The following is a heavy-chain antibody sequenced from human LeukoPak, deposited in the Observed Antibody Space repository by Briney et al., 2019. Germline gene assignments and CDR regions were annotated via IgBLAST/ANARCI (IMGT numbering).Heavy chain of an antibody. CDR1: GFTFTTYW. CDR3: ARGFDGYYGFDL. V-gene: IGHV3-7*05. J-gene: IGHJ3*01. CDR2: INQDGVEK. Sequence: PGGSLRLSCAASGFTFTTYWMSWVRQAPGKGLEWVANINQDGVEKYYVASVRGRLTISRDNAKNSMYVQMNSPRAEDTAVYYCARGFDGYYGFDLWGQGTMVTVSS. D-gene: IGHD5-24*01.